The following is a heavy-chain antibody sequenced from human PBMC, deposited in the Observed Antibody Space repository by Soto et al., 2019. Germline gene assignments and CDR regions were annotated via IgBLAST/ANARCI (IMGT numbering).Heavy chain of an antibody. J-gene: IGHJ1*01. D-gene: IGHD1-26*01. CDR3: ARDPSDLWEPDQYFPH. CDR2: ISSSSRHI. V-gene: IGHV3-21*01. Sequence: EVQLVESGGGLVQPGGSLTLSCAASGFTCSSYSMNWVRQAPGKGLEWVSSISSSSRHIYYADSVKGRFTISRDNAKNSLYLQMNSLRAEDTAMYFCARDPSDLWEPDQYFPHWGQGTLVAVSS. CDR1: GFTCSSYS.